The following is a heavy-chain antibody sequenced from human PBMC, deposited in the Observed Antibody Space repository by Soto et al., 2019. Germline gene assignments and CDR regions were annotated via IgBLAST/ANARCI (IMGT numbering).Heavy chain of an antibody. J-gene: IGHJ4*02. V-gene: IGHV4-34*01. CDR3: ARDGPGYSYGYFDY. CDR1: VGAFSGYY. D-gene: IGHD5-18*01. CDR2: INHSGST. Sequence: SETLSLTCAVHVGAFSGYYCSWIRQPPGKGLEWIGEINHSGSTNYNPSLKSRVTISVDTSKNQFSLKLSSVTAADTAVYYCARDGPGYSYGYFDYWGQGTLVT.